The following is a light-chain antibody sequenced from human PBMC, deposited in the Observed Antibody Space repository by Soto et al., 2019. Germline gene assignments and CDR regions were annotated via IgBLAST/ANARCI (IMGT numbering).Light chain of an antibody. Sequence: QTLLPQPAAVSWSPDGSTSICYTGSRRDVGGYKYVSWYQHHPGKAPNLIIYEVSNRPSGVSNRFSGSKSANTASLTLSGLQAEDEADYYCTSYTRNSTYVFGSGTKVTVL. CDR3: TSYTRNSTYV. V-gene: IGLV2-14*01. J-gene: IGLJ1*01. CDR2: EVS. CDR1: RRDVGGYKY.